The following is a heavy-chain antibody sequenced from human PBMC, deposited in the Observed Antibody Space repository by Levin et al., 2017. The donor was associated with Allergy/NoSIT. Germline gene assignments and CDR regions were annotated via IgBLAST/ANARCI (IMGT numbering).Heavy chain of an antibody. J-gene: IGHJ4*02. Sequence: LSLTCAAAGFSFRDYWMTWVRQTPGRGLEWVANVNEDGSQKYYLDSVKGRFTISRDNAKDSVDLQMDYLRDDDTAVYYCAKGRGSGWYMAEYWGQGTLVTVSS. CDR1: GFSFRDYW. CDR2: VNEDGSQK. V-gene: IGHV3-7*03. CDR3: AKGRGSGWYMAEY. D-gene: IGHD6-19*01.